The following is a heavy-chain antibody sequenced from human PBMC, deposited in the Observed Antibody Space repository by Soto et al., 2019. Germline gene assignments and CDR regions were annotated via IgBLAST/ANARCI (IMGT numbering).Heavy chain of an antibody. CDR3: ARLIGNSWLDS. V-gene: IGHV6-1*01. CDR2: TYYRSRWQT. J-gene: IGHJ5*01. CDR1: GDSVSSNDAT. D-gene: IGHD3-16*01. Sequence: SQTLSLTCAISGDSVSSNDATWDWIRQSPSRVLEWLGRTYYRSRWQTDYEISVKSRISINPDTSNNQVSLQLNSVTPDDTAVYYCARLIGNSWLDSWGQGTLVTVSS.